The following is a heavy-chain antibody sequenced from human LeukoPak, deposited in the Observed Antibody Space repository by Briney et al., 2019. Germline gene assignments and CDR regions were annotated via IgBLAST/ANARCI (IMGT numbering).Heavy chain of an antibody. CDR3: AREYSSSSVDY. V-gene: IGHV3-64*01. D-gene: IGHD6-6*01. CDR1: GFTFSSYA. CDR2: ISSNGGST. Sequence: GGSLRLSCAASGFTFSSYAMHWVRQAPGKGLEYVSGISSNGGSTYYANSVKGRFTISRDNSKNTLYLQMGSLRAEDMAVYYCAREYSSSSVDYRGQGTLVTVSS. J-gene: IGHJ4*02.